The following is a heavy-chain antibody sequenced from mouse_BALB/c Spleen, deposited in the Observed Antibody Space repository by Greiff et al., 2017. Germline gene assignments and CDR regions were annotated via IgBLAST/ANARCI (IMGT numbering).Heavy chain of an antibody. CDR2: IYPGNVNT. CDR1: GYTFTSYY. D-gene: IGHD2-1*01. V-gene: IGHV1S56*01. Sequence: QVQLKQSGPELVKPGASVRISCKASGYTFTSYYIHWVKQRPGQGLVWIGWIYPGNVNTKYNEKFKGKATLTADKSSSTAYMQLSSLTSEDSAVYFCARSGGNSAWFAYWGQGTLVTVSA. J-gene: IGHJ3*01. CDR3: ARSGGNSAWFAY.